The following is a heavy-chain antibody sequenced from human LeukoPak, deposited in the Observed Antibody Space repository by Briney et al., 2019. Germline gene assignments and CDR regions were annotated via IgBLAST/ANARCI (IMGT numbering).Heavy chain of an antibody. CDR2: IYYSGST. J-gene: IGHJ4*02. CDR1: GGSISSYY. V-gene: IGHV4-59*08. D-gene: IGHD1-26*01. CDR3: ARASGLGGSSSGAWGAIFDY. Sequence: PSETLSLTCTVSGGSISSYYWSWIRQPPGKGLEWIGYIYYSGSTNYNPSLESRVTISVDTSKNQFSLKLSSVTAADTAVYYCARASGLGGSSSGAWGAIFDYWGQGTLVTVSA.